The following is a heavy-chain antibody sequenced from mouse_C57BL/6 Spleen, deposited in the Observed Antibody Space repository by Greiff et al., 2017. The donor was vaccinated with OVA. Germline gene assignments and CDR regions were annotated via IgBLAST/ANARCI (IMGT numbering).Heavy chain of an antibody. CDR2: IWTGGGT. D-gene: IGHD3-2*02. CDR3: ARKSSGYFRGGDYFDY. J-gene: IGHJ2*01. V-gene: IGHV2-9-1*01. CDR1: GFSLTSYA. Sequence: VQLVESGPGLVAPSQSLSITCTVSGFSLTSYAISWVRQPPGKGLEWLGVIWTGGGTNYNSALKSRLSISKDNSKSQVFLKMNSLQTDDTARYYCARKSSGYFRGGDYFDYWGQGTTLTVSS.